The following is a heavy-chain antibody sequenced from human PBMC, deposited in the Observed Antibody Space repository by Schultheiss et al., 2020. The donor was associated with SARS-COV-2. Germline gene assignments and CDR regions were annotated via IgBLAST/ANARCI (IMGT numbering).Heavy chain of an antibody. D-gene: IGHD6-6*01. CDR2: IYSADST. CDR3: ARVESSSPYYYYGMDV. V-gene: IGHV3-53*01. CDR1: GFTVSNNY. J-gene: IGHJ6*02. Sequence: GGSLRLSCAASGFTVSNNYMTWVRQAPGKGLEWVSTIYSADSTYYADSVKGRFTISRDNSKNAVHLHMNNLRAEDTAVYYCARVESSSPYYYYGMDVWGQGTTVTVSS.